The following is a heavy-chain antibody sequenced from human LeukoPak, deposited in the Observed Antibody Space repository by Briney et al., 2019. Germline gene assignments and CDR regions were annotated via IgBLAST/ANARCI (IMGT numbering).Heavy chain of an antibody. J-gene: IGHJ3*02. CDR2: INPSGGST. V-gene: IGHV1-46*01. CDR1: GYTFTSYY. CDR3: ARDGGSDAFDI. Sequence: ASVKVSCKASGYTFTSYYMHWVRQGPGQGLEWMGIINPSGGSTSYAQKFQGRVTMSRDTSTSTVYMELSSLRSEDTAVYYCARDGGSDAFDIWGQGTMVTVSS.